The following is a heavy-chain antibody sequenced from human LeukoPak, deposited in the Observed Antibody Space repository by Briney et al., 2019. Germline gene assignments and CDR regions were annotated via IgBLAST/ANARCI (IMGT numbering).Heavy chain of an antibody. J-gene: IGHJ5*02. CDR1: GYSFIGYH. V-gene: IGHV1-2*02. CDR3: VREDYSSGHYRGGWFDP. D-gene: IGHD6-19*01. Sequence: ASVKVSCKASGYSFIGYHMHWVRQAPGQGLEWMGWIDPESGDTYYAQKFQGRVSMTRDTYVKTAYMHLSSLKSDDTAVYYCVREDYSSGHYRGGWFDPWGQGTQVTVSS. CDR2: IDPESGDT.